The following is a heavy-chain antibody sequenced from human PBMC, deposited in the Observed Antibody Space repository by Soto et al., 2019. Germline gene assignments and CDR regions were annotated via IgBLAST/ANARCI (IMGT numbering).Heavy chain of an antibody. D-gene: IGHD4-4*01. J-gene: IGHJ6*02. CDR1: GYTFTSYG. V-gene: IGHV1-18*01. CDR2: ISGYNGNT. CDR3: AKGGVTTGGLDV. Sequence: ASVKVSCKASGYTFTSYGITWVRQAPGQGLEWVGWISGYNGNTNYAQKLQGRVTLTTDTSTSTAYMELRSLRSDDTAVYYCAKGGVTTGGLDVWGQGTTVTVSS.